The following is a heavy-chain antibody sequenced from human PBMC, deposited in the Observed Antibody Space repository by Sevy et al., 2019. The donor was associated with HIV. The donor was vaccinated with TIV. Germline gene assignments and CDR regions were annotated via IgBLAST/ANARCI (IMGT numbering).Heavy chain of an antibody. CDR1: GFTFSNVW. CDR2: IRSKTDGGTT. D-gene: IGHD6-6*01. CDR3: TIDTVHFL. V-gene: IGHV3-15*01. J-gene: IGHJ4*02. Sequence: GGSLRLSCVASGFTFSNVWMSWVRQAPGKGPEWVGRIRSKTDGGTTDYAAPLKGRFTISRDDSKNTLDLQMSGLKTEDTAIYYCTIDTVHFLWGRGTLVTVSS.